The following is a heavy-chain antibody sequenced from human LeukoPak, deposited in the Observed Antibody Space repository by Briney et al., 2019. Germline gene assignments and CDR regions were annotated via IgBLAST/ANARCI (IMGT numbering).Heavy chain of an antibody. CDR1: GLTVSNAW. J-gene: IGHJ5*02. D-gene: IGHD2-2*01. CDR2: IRSSSDGGTT. CDR3: TRMNYARFDP. Sequence: GGPVRLSCAASGLTVSNAWMSWLRQAPGKGLEWVGRIRSSSDGGTTDYAAPVKGRFTISRDDSENTLFLRMSSLETEDTAVYYCTRMNYARFDPWGQGTLVTVSS. V-gene: IGHV3-15*01.